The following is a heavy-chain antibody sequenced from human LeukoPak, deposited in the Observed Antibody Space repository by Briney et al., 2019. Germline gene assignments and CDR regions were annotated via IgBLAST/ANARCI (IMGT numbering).Heavy chain of an antibody. V-gene: IGHV1-8*01. D-gene: IGHD3-16*02. CDR3: AGVRAMITFGGVIDHFDY. CDR1: GYTFTSYD. J-gene: IGHJ4*02. Sequence: LGASVKVSCKASGYTFTSYDINWVRQATGQGLEWMGWMNPNSGNTGYAQKFQGRVTMTRNTSISTAYMELSSLRSEDTAVYYCAGVRAMITFGGVIDHFDYWGQGTLVTVSS. CDR2: MNPNSGNT.